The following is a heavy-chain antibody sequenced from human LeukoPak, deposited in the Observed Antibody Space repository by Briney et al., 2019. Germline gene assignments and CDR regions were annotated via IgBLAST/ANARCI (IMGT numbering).Heavy chain of an antibody. CDR2: IYYSGSS. CDR1: GGSISSSGYY. D-gene: IGHD1-26*01. CDR3: ARVGVTADFDY. V-gene: IGHV4-39*07. Sequence: SETLSLTCTVSGGSISSSGYYGGWVRQPPGKELEWIGSIYYSGSSHYNPSLKSRVSMSRDTAKNQFSLNLSSVTAADTAVYYCARVGVTADFDYWGQGTLVTVSS. J-gene: IGHJ4*02.